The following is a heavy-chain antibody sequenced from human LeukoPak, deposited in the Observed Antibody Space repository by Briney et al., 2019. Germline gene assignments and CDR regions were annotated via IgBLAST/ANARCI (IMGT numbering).Heavy chain of an antibody. D-gene: IGHD3-22*01. J-gene: IGHJ4*02. V-gene: IGHV3-23*01. Sequence: GGSLRLSCAASGFTFSSYAMSWVRQAPGKGLEWVSAIRGSGGSTYYADSVKGRFTISRDNSKNTLYLQMNSLRAEDTAVYYCAKGGYYDSSGYYGYWGQGTLVTVSS. CDR1: GFTFSSYA. CDR2: IRGSGGST. CDR3: AKGGYYDSSGYYGY.